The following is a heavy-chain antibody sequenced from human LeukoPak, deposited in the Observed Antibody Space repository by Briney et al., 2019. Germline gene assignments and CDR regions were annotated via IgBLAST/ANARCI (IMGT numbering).Heavy chain of an antibody. D-gene: IGHD6-13*01. CDR3: AREYSSSWQPPLFFDY. V-gene: IGHV1-46*01. CDR1: GYTFTIYY. Sequence: ASVKVSCKASGYTFTIYYMHWVRQAPGQGLEWMGIINPSGGSTSYAQKFQGRVTMTRDMSISTAYMELSRLRSDDTAVYYCAREYSSSWQPPLFFDYWGQGTLVTVSS. CDR2: INPSGGST. J-gene: IGHJ4*02.